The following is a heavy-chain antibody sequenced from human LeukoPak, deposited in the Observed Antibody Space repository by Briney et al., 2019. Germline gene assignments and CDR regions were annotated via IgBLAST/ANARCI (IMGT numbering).Heavy chain of an antibody. CDR2: ISSSGSTI. J-gene: IGHJ4*02. V-gene: IGHV3-11*04. CDR1: GGSFSGYY. Sequence: LSLTCAVYGGSFSGYYMSWIRQAPGKGLEWVSYISSSGSTIYYADSVKGRFTISRDNAKNSLYLQMNSLRAEDTALYYCAISSTARGGFDSWGQGALVTVSS. CDR3: AISSTARGGFDS. D-gene: IGHD2-2*01.